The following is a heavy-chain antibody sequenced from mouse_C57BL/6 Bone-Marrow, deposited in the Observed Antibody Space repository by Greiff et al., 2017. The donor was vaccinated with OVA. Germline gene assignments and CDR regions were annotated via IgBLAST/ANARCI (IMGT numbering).Heavy chain of an antibody. CDR1: GYTFTSYG. CDR3: ARDYGSSPFDY. Sequence: VQLQQSGAELARPGASVKLSCKASGYTFTSYGISWVNQRTGQGLEWIGEIYPRSGNTYYNEKFKGKATLTADKSSSTAYMELRSLTSEDSAVYFCARDYGSSPFDYWGQGTTLTVSS. D-gene: IGHD1-1*01. J-gene: IGHJ2*01. CDR2: IYPRSGNT. V-gene: IGHV1-81*01.